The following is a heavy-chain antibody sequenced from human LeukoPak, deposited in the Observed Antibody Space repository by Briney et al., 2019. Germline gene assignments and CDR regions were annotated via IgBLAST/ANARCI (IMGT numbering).Heavy chain of an antibody. V-gene: IGHV4-59*01. D-gene: IGHD3-10*01. CDR2: IYYSGST. Sequence: SETLSLTCTVSGGSISSYYWSWIRQPPGKGLEWIGYIYYSGSTNYNPSLKSRVTISVDTSKNQFSLKLSSVTAADTAVYYCARDRQAYYGSGSYYKNYYYYGMGVWGQGTTVTVSS. CDR1: GGSISSYY. J-gene: IGHJ6*02. CDR3: ARDRQAYYGSGSYYKNYYYYGMGV.